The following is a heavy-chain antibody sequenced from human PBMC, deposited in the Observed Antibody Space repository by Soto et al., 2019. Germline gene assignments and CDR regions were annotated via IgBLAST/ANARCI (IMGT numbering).Heavy chain of an antibody. CDR3: ARAATYYDILTGYGYYYYYMDV. CDR1: GGSVSSSNFY. CDR2: IYYSGST. V-gene: IGHV4-61*01. D-gene: IGHD3-9*01. J-gene: IGHJ6*03. Sequence: SETLSLTCTVSGGSVSSSNFYWGWVRQPPGKGLEWIGYIYYSGSTNYNPSLKSRVTISVDTSKNQFSLKLSSVTAADTAVYYCARAATYYDILTGYGYYYYYMDVWGKGTTVTVSS.